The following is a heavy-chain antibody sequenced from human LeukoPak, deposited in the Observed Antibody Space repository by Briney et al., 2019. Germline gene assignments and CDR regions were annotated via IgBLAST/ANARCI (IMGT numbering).Heavy chain of an antibody. V-gene: IGHV3-23*01. CDR1: GFTFNSYA. Sequence: GGSLRLSCAASGFTFNSYAMSWVRQAPGKGLEWVSTINVSGDNTYYADSVKGRFTISRDNSTSTLYLQVSSLTAEDTAVYYCARESRESKLANYFYDSSGFSNIDYWGQGTLVTVSS. CDR3: ARESRESKLANYFYDSSGFSNIDY. CDR2: INVSGDNT. J-gene: IGHJ4*02. D-gene: IGHD3-22*01.